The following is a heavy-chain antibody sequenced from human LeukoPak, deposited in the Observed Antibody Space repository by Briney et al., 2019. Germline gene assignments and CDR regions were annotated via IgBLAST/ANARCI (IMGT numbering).Heavy chain of an antibody. J-gene: IGHJ4*02. D-gene: IGHD6-13*01. Sequence: GGSLRLSCAASGFTFSSYSMNWVRQAPGKGLEWVSSISTSSSYIYYADSVKGRFTISRDKAKKSVYLQMNSLRGDDTAVYYCARAIAAAGTVYWGQGTLVTVSS. CDR3: ARAIAAAGTVY. V-gene: IGHV3-21*01. CDR2: ISTSSSYI. CDR1: GFTFSSYS.